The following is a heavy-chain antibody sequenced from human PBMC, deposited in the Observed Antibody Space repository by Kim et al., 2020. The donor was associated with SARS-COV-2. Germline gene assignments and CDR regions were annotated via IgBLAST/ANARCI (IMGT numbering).Heavy chain of an antibody. V-gene: IGHV3-48*02. J-gene: IGHJ4*02. CDR3: ARDLSTVTFFDY. Sequence: YYADYVKGRFTISRDNGKNSLYLQMNSLRDEDTAVYYCARDLSTVTFFDYWGQGTLVTVSS. D-gene: IGHD4-17*01.